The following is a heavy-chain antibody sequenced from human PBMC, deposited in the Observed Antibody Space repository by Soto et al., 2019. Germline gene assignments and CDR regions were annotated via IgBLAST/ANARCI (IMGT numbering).Heavy chain of an antibody. CDR3: ARDDSPRGYSYRVIDY. CDR2: ISAYNGNT. Sequence: ASVKVSCKASGYTFTSYGISWVRQAPGQGLEWMGWISAYNGNTNYAQKFQGRVTMTTDTSTSTAYIELRSLRSEETAVYYWARDDSPRGYSYRVIDYWGQGTLVTVSS. CDR1: GYTFTSYG. D-gene: IGHD5-18*01. V-gene: IGHV1-18*01. J-gene: IGHJ4*02.